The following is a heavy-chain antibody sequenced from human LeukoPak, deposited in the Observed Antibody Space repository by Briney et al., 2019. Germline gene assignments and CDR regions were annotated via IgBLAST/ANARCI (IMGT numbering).Heavy chain of an antibody. CDR2: IIPIFGTA. CDR3: ARDHWLLGTYGYFDY. D-gene: IGHD3-9*01. Sequence: ASVKVSCKASGGTFSSYAISWVRQAPGQGLEWMGGIIPIFGTANYAQKFQGRVTITADESTSTAYMELSSLRSEDTAVYYCARDHWLLGTYGYFDYWGQGTLVTVSS. CDR1: GGTFSSYA. J-gene: IGHJ4*02. V-gene: IGHV1-69*13.